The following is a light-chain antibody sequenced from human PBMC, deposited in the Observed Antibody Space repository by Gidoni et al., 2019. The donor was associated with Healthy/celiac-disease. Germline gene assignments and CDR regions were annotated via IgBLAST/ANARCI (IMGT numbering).Light chain of an antibody. CDR2: SAY. CDR1: QSVSSSY. V-gene: IGKV3-20*01. Sequence: EIVLTQSTGTLSLSTGERATLSCSASQSVSSSYLAWYQQKPGQAPRLLIYSAYSRATGIPDRFSGSGSGTDFTLTISRLEPEDFAVYYCQQYGSSPKAFXXXTKVEIK. CDR3: QQYGSSPKA. J-gene: IGKJ1*01.